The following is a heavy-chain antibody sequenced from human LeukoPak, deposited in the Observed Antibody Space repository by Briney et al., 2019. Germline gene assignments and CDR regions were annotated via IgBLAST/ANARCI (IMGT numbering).Heavy chain of an antibody. V-gene: IGHV1-69*13. Sequence: GASVKVSCKAYGYTLTNFGISWVRQAPGQGLEWMGGIIPIFGTANYAQKFQGRVTITADESTSTAYMELSSLRSEDTAVYYCARAPYYYDSSGYTTSDAFDIWGQGTMVTVSS. CDR1: GYTLTNFG. CDR2: IIPIFGTA. CDR3: ARAPYYYDSSGYTTSDAFDI. J-gene: IGHJ3*02. D-gene: IGHD3-22*01.